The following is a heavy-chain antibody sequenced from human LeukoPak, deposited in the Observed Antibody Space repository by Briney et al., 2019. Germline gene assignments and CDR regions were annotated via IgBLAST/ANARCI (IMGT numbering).Heavy chain of an antibody. Sequence: PGGSLRLSCAASGFTFSSFGMHWVRQAPGQGLEWVAFILYDGTNKYYADSVKGRFTISRDNSKNTLYLQMNTLRAEDTAVYFCAREEHYRRYFALWGRGTLVTVSS. J-gene: IGHJ2*01. V-gene: IGHV3-30*02. CDR3: AREEHYRRYFAL. D-gene: IGHD3-16*02. CDR1: GFTFSSFG. CDR2: ILYDGTNK.